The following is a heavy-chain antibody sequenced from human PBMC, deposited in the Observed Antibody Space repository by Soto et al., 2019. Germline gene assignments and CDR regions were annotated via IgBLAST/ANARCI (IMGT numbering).Heavy chain of an antibody. CDR2: ISHDGNTK. J-gene: IGHJ3*02. V-gene: IGHV3-30-3*01. CDR1: GFTFTNYA. CDR3: ARDVPYSRFPIGAFGI. Sequence: WGSLRLSCAASGFTFTNYALHWVRQAPGKGLEWVAIISHDGNTKYYGDSVKVRFTISRDNSRDTLYLHMSKLRPEDTAVYYCARDVPYSRFPIGAFGIWGQGTMVTVS. D-gene: IGHD6-13*01.